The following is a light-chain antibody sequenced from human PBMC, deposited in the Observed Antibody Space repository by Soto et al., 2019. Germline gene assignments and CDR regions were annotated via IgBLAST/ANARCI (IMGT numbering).Light chain of an antibody. J-gene: IGKJ5*01. CDR1: QSVSNYY. V-gene: IGKV3-20*01. Sequence: EIVLTQSPGTLSLSPGERATLSCRASQSVSNYYLAWYQQKPGQAPRLLMFATSSRAPGIPDRFSGSGFGTDFTLSIIRVEPEDFAVYYCQHYGSSPTITFGQRTRLEIK. CDR3: QHYGSSPTIT. CDR2: ATS.